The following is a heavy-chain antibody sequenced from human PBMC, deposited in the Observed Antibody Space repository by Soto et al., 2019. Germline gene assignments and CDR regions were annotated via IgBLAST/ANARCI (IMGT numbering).Heavy chain of an antibody. J-gene: IGHJ6*03. CDR2: INPNGGVT. CDR1: GDTFNDYY. D-gene: IGHD5-12*01. Sequence: QVQLVQSGAEVKKPGASVTVSCRSSGDTFNDYYIHWVRQAPGQGLEWMGWINPNGGVTKYAQEVQGWVSMTRDKSIRTVYMDLGRLRSDDTAVYYCARESGGATATLDYYYFYMDVWGTGTTVTVSS. V-gene: IGHV1-2*04. CDR3: ARESGGATATLDYYYFYMDV.